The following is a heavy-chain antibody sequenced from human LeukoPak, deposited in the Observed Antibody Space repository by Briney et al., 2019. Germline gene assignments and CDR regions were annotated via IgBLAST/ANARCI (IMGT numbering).Heavy chain of an antibody. CDR3: ARELAVAGSTGPIDY. CDR1: GGTFSSYA. CDR2: IIPTLGIA. D-gene: IGHD6-19*01. Sequence: GASVKVSCKASGGTFSSYAISWVRQAPGQGLEWMGRIIPTLGIANYAQKFQGRVTITADKSTSTAYMELSSLRSEDTAVYYCARELAVAGSTGPIDYWGQGTLVTVSS. V-gene: IGHV1-69*04. J-gene: IGHJ4*02.